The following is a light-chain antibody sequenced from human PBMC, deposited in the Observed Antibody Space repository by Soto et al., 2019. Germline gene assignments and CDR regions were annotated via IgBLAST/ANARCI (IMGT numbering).Light chain of an antibody. V-gene: IGLV1-44*01. Sequence: QSVLTQPPSASGTPGQRVTISCSGSSSNIGSETVNWYQQLPGTAPKLLIYSNYQRPSGVPDRFSGSKSGTSASLAISGLQSEDEADYYCSAWDASLNGYVFGTGT. J-gene: IGLJ1*01. CDR3: SAWDASLNGYV. CDR1: SSNIGSET. CDR2: SNY.